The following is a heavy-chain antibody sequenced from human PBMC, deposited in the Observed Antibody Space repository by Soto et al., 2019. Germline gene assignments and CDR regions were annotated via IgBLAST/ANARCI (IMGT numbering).Heavy chain of an antibody. Sequence: QITLKESGPTLVKPTQTLTLTCTFSGFSLSTSGMGVAWIRQPPEKALEWLAVIYWTDDKRYSPSLKSRLTLTTDTATNQLVITMTDMDPVDTATYYCAHRKTSSYGSDNTYYYGTDVWGDRTTATVSS. CDR2: IYWTDDK. CDR1: GFSLSTSGMG. CDR3: AHRKTSSYGSDNTYYYGTDV. D-gene: IGHD3-10*01. V-gene: IGHV2-5*01. J-gene: IGHJ6*04.